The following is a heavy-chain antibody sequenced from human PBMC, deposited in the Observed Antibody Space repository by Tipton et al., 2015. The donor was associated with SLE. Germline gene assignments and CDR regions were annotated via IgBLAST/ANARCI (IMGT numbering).Heavy chain of an antibody. CDR1: GFTFSSFW. CDR3: ARAVLRYCSTSSCLIDS. CDR2: IKGDGSEK. J-gene: IGHJ4*02. D-gene: IGHD2-2*01. V-gene: IGHV3-7*01. Sequence: AVSGFTFSSFWVGWVRQAPGKGLEWVANIKGDGSEKYYVDSVKGRFIISRDNAKNSLSLQMNSLRAEDTAVYYCARAVLRYCSTSSCLIDSWGQGTLVTVSS.